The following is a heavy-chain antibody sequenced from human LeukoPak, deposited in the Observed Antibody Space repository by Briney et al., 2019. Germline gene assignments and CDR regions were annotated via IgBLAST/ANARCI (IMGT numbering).Heavy chain of an antibody. CDR2: ISGSGGST. D-gene: IGHD3-22*01. J-gene: IGHJ4*02. CDR1: GFTFSSYA. Sequence: GGSLRLSCAASGFTFSSYAMSWVRQAPGKGLEWVSVISGSGGSTYYADSVKGRFTISRDNSKNTLYLQMNSLRVEDTAVYYCARDGSSGYLHFDYWGQGTLVTVSS. CDR3: ARDGSSGYLHFDY. V-gene: IGHV3-23*01.